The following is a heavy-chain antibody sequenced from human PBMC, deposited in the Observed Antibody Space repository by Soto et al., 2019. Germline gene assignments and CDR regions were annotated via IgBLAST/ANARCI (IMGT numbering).Heavy chain of an antibody. D-gene: IGHD3-9*01. CDR1: GGSISGGDYY. J-gene: IGHJ6*02. CDR2: IYYSGST. V-gene: IGHV4-30-4*01. CDR3: ARGRAYYDILSPMDV. Sequence: SETLSLTCTVSGGSISGGDYYWSWIRQPPGKGLEWIGYIYYSGSTYYNPSLKSRVTISVDTSKNQFSLKLSSVTAADTAVYYCARGRAYYDILSPMDVWGQGTTVTVSS.